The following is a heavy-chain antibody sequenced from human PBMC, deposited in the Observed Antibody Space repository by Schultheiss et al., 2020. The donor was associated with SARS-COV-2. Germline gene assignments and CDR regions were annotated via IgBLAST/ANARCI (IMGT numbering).Heavy chain of an antibody. Sequence: SETLSLTCAVSGGSISSSNWWSWVRQPPGKGLEWIGEIYHSGSTNYNPSLKSRVTISVDKSKNQFSLKLSSVTAADTAVYYCARSPIAAAGTTAVPFDYWGQGTLVTVSS. D-gene: IGHD6-13*01. CDR2: IYHSGST. J-gene: IGHJ4*02. V-gene: IGHV4-4*02. CDR1: GGSISSSNW. CDR3: ARSPIAAAGTTAVPFDY.